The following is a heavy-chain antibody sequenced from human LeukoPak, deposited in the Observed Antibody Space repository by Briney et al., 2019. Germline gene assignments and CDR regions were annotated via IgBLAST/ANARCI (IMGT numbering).Heavy chain of an antibody. D-gene: IGHD3-3*01. Sequence: ASVKVSCKASGYTFTSYGISWVRQAPGQGLEWMGWISAYNGKTNYAQKLQGRVTMTTDTSTSTAYMELRSLRSDDTAVYYCARARGITIFGVVNNAKYNWFDPWGQGTLVTVSS. CDR1: GYTFTSYG. CDR3: ARARGITIFGVVNNAKYNWFDP. V-gene: IGHV1-18*01. CDR2: ISAYNGKT. J-gene: IGHJ5*02.